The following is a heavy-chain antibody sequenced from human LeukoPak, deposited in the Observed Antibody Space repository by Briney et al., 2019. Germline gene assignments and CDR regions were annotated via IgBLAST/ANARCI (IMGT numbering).Heavy chain of an antibody. CDR1: GYTFSIYG. Sequence: ASVKVSCKASGYTFSIYGFSWVRQAPGQGLEWMGWISAYNGNTNYAQKFQGRVTMTTDTSTSTAHMELRSLRSDDTAVYYCARQGYSGHSQGAADYWGQGTLVAVSS. V-gene: IGHV1-18*01. D-gene: IGHD4-23*01. CDR3: ARQGYSGHSQGAADY. CDR2: ISAYNGNT. J-gene: IGHJ4*02.